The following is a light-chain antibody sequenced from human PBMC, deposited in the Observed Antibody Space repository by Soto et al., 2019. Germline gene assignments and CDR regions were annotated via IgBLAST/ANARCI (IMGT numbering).Light chain of an antibody. Sequence: QSALTQPASVSGSLGQSITISCTGTSSDVGRYSLVSWYQQYPGKAPRLMIYQDIERPSGVSNRFSASKSGNTASLTISGLQTEDEAEYYCCSYAGGTSVVFGGGTKLSVL. J-gene: IGLJ2*01. CDR1: SSDVGRYSL. CDR3: CSYAGGTSVV. CDR2: QDI. V-gene: IGLV2-23*01.